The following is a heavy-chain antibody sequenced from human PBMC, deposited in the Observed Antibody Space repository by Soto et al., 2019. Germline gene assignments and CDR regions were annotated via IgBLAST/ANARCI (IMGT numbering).Heavy chain of an antibody. D-gene: IGHD6-19*01. CDR1: GYSFTNYG. CDR2: ISAYNGNT. J-gene: IGHJ6*03. V-gene: IGHV1-18*01. CDR3: ARDRGVAPPVAGNTHYYYYMDV. Sequence: QARLVQSGVEVKKPGASVRVSCKASGYSFTNYGITWVRQAPGQGFEWMGWISAYNGNTNYAQKFQGRVTLNTDASTSTAYLELRSLRSDDTAVYYCARDRGVAPPVAGNTHYYYYMDVWGKGTTVTVSS.